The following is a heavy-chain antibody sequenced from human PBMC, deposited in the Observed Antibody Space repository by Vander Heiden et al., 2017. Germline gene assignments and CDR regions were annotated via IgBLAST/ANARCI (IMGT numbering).Heavy chain of an antibody. CDR2: ISGSGGST. V-gene: IGHV3-23*01. Sequence: EVQLLESGGGLVQPGGSLRLSCAAPGFTFSSYAMSWVRQAPGKGLEWVSAISGSGGSTYYADSVKGRFTISRDNSKNTLYLQMNSLRAEDTAVYYCAKMGITIFGVDYYFDYWGQGTLVTVSS. D-gene: IGHD3-3*01. CDR1: GFTFSSYA. J-gene: IGHJ4*02. CDR3: AKMGITIFGVDYYFDY.